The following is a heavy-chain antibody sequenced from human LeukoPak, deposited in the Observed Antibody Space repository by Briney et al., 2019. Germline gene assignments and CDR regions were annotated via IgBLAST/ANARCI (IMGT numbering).Heavy chain of an antibody. V-gene: IGHV3-20*04. D-gene: IGHD3-10*01. CDR1: GFTFDDYG. J-gene: IGHJ6*03. CDR2: INWNGGST. CDR3: ARAGDYYYYMDV. Sequence: GGSLRLSCAASGFTFDDYGMSWVRQAPGKGLEWFSGINWNGGSTGYADSVKGRFTISRDNAKNSLYLQMNSLRAEDTALYYCARAGDYYYYMDVWGKGTTVTVSS.